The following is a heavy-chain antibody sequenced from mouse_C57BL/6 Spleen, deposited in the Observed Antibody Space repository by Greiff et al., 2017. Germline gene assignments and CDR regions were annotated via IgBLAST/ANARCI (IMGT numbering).Heavy chain of an antibody. CDR3: ARDGGYGSSDFDY. D-gene: IGHD1-1*01. J-gene: IGHJ2*01. CDR1: GYSITSGYY. V-gene: IGHV3-6*01. Sequence: EVQLQESGPGLVKPSQSLSLTCSVTGYSITSGYYWNWIRQFPGNKLEWMGYISYDGSNNYNPSLKNRISITRDTSKNQFFLKLNSVTTEDTATYYCARDGGYGSSDFDYWGQGTTLTVSS. CDR2: ISYDGSN.